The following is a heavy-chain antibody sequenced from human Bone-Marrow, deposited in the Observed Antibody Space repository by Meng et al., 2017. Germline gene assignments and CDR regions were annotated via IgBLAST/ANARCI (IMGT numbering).Heavy chain of an antibody. CDR2: ISAYDDKT. J-gene: IGHJ6*02. CDR1: GYTFSNNG. Sequence: ASVKVSCKASGYTFSNNGVSWVRQAPGQGLEWMGWISAYDDKTKSAQKFQGRVTMTTDTSTGTAYMELSRLRSDDTAVYYCARGAASDGDYANYYYYGMDVWGQGTTVTVSS. CDR3: ARGAASDGDYANYYYYGMDV. D-gene: IGHD4-17*01. V-gene: IGHV1-18*01.